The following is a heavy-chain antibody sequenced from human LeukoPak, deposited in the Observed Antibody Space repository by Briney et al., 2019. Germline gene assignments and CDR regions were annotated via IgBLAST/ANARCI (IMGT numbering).Heavy chain of an antibody. CDR1: GFTFSTFG. V-gene: IGHV3-30*02. D-gene: IGHD3-10*01. CDR2: IRYDGNEK. J-gene: IGHJ4*02. CDR3: AKGVSPGKYYNAFDY. Sequence: GGSLRLSCAASGFTFSTFGMNWVRRAPGKGLEWVAFIRYDGNEKKYAESVKGRLSISRDNSKNTLYLQVNSLRPEDTAVYYCAKGVSPGKYYNAFDYWGQGTLVAVSP.